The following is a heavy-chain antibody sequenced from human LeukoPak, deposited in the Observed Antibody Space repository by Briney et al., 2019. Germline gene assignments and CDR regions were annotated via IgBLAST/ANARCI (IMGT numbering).Heavy chain of an antibody. CDR1: GGPFSGYY. J-gene: IGHJ4*02. V-gene: IGHV4-34*01. CDR2: INHSGST. CDR3: ARGVLEHSYYFDY. D-gene: IGHD3-3*01. Sequence: SETLSLTCAVYGGPFSGYYWSWIRQPPGKGLEWIGEINHSGSTNYNPSLKSRVTISVDTSKNQFSLKLSSVTAADTAVYYCARGVLEHSYYFDYWGQGTLVTVSS.